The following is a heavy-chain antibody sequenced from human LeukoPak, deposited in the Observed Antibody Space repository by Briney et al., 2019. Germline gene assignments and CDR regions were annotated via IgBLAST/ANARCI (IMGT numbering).Heavy chain of an antibody. D-gene: IGHD1-26*01. CDR2: IYYSGST. V-gene: IGHV4-39*07. Sequence: SETLSPTCTVSGGSISSSSYYWGWIRQPPGKGLEWIGSIYYSGSTYYNPSLKSRVTISVDTSKNQFSLKLSSVTAADTAVYYCARDTGWERGAFDIWGQGTMVTVSS. J-gene: IGHJ3*02. CDR3: ARDTGWERGAFDI. CDR1: GGSISSSSYY.